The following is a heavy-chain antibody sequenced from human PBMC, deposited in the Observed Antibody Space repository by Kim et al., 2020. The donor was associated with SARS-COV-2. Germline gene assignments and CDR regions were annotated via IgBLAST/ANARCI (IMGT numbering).Heavy chain of an antibody. V-gene: IGHV3-48*03. Sequence: GGSLRLSCAVSGFTFSNFEMNWVRQAPGKGLEWVSYISSSGTNKFYADSVKGRFTISRDNAKNSLYLQMDSLRADDTAVYYCARGHFWSGYDYWGQGTLVSVSS. D-gene: IGHD3-3*02. CDR1: GFTFSNFE. CDR2: ISSSGTNK. CDR3: ARGHFWSGYDY. J-gene: IGHJ4*02.